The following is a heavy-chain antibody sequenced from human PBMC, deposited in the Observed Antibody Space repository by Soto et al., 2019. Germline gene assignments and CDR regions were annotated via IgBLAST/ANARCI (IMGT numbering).Heavy chain of an antibody. V-gene: IGHV1-46*01. CDR1: GYTFTSYY. CDR3: ARDALEGWQLVHRSSGYSPFDY. Sequence: ASVKVSCKASGYTFTSYYMHWVRQAPGQGLEWMGIINPSGGSTSYAQKFQGRVTMTRDTSTSTVYMELSSLRSEDTAVYYCARDALEGWQLVHRSSGYSPFDYWGQGTLVTVSS. D-gene: IGHD3-22*01. J-gene: IGHJ4*02. CDR2: INPSGGST.